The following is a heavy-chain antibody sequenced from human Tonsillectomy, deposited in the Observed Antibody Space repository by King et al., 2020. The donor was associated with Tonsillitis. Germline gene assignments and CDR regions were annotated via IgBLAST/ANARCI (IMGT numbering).Heavy chain of an antibody. V-gene: IGHV3-30*03. CDR3: ATSDYPYYGDYNRYGMDV. D-gene: IGHD4-17*01. Sequence: VQLVESGGGVVQPGRSLRLSCAASGFTFSSYGMHWVRQAPGKGLEWVAVISYDGSNKYYADSVKGRFTISRDNSKNTLYLQMNSLRAEDTAVYYCATSDYPYYGDYNRYGMDVRGQGTTVPVSS. CDR1: GFTFSSYG. J-gene: IGHJ6*02. CDR2: ISYDGSNK.